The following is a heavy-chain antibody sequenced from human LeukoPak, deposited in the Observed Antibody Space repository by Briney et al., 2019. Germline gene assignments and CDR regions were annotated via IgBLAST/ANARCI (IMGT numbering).Heavy chain of an antibody. D-gene: IGHD6-13*01. J-gene: IGHJ4*02. V-gene: IGHV3-30*18. CDR3: AKAAVYSSSWTPFDD. Sequence: QSGGSLRLSCAASGFIFSIYGMHWVRQAPGKGLEWVALMAADGSNIYYADSVKGRFTISRDNSKNTLYLQMNSLRTEDTAVYYCAKAAVYSSSWTPFDDWGQGTLVTVSS. CDR1: GFIFSIYG. CDR2: MAADGSNI.